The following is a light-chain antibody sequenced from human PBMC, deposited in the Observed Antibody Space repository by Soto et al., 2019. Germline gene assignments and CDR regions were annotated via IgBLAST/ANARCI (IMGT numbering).Light chain of an antibody. CDR2: SND. V-gene: IGLV1-44*01. Sequence: QPVLTQPPSASGTPGQRVTISCSGSSSNIGSNTVNWYQHVPGAAPKLLIYSNDQRPSGVPDRFSGSKSGTSASLAISGLQSEDAADYYCAAWDDSLNGPVFGGGTKLTVL. J-gene: IGLJ2*01. CDR1: SSNIGSNT. CDR3: AAWDDSLNGPV.